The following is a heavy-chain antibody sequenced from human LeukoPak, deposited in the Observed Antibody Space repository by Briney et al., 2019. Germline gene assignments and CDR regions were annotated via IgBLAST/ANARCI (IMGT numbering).Heavy chain of an antibody. CDR2: IYESGTT. CDR1: GGSISSSGYY. CDR3: ARLFDY. V-gene: IGHV4-39*01. Sequence: SETLSLTCTVSGGSISSSGYYWGWIRQPPGMGLEWIGSIYESGTTYYNPSLKSRVTISVDTSKNQFSLKLSSVTAADTAVYYCARLFDYWGQGSLVSVSS. J-gene: IGHJ4*02.